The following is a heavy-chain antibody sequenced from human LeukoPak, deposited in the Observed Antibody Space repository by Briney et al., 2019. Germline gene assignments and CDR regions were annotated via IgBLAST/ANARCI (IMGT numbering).Heavy chain of an antibody. Sequence: GGSLRLSCAASGFTFSDHYMDWVRQAPGKGLEWVGRTRNKANSYTTEYAASVKGRFTISRDDSKNSLYLQMNSLKTEDTAVYYCARGYGGPTVTTGLFDYWGQGTLVTVSS. J-gene: IGHJ4*02. CDR1: GFTFSDHY. CDR3: ARGYGGPTVTTGLFDY. D-gene: IGHD4-17*01. V-gene: IGHV3-72*01. CDR2: TRNKANSYTT.